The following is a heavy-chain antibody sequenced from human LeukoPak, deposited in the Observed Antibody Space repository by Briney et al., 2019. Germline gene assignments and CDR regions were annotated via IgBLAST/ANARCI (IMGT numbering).Heavy chain of an antibody. D-gene: IGHD6-19*01. Sequence: GGSLRLSYAASGFTFSSYAMHWVRQAPGKGLEWVAVISYDGSNKYYADSVKGRFTISRDNSKNTLYLQMNSLRAEDTAVYYCARVGAVAGFARTWFDPWGQGTLVSVSS. V-gene: IGHV3-30*04. J-gene: IGHJ5*02. CDR2: ISYDGSNK. CDR3: ARVGAVAGFARTWFDP. CDR1: GFTFSSYA.